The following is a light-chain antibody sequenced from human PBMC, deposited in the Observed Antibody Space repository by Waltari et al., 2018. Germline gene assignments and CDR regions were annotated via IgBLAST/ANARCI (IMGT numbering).Light chain of an antibody. CDR1: QTVLYSSNNKNY. CDR2: WAS. Sequence: IVMTQSPDSLAVSLGERATIICQSSQTVLYSSNNKNYLAWYQQKPRQPPKLLIYWASTRESGVPDRFSGSGSGTDFTLTISSLQAEDVAVYYCQQYYNTPLTFGGGTKVEIK. J-gene: IGKJ4*01. V-gene: IGKV4-1*01. CDR3: QQYYNTPLT.